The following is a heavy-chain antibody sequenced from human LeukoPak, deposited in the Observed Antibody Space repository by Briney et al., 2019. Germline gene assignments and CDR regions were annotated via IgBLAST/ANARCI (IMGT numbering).Heavy chain of an antibody. Sequence: SETLSLTCTVSGGSISSSSYYWGWIRQPPGKGLEWIGSIYYSGSTYYNPSLKSRVTISVDTSKNQFSLKLSSVTAAGTAVYYCARKITVWGNYPRHLSPFDIWGQGTMVTVSS. CDR1: GGSISSSSYY. J-gene: IGHJ3*02. CDR3: ARKITVWGNYPRHLSPFDI. CDR2: IYYSGST. D-gene: IGHD3-16*02. V-gene: IGHV4-39*01.